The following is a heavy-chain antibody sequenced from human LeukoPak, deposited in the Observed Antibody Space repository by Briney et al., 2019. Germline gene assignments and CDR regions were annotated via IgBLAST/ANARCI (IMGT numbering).Heavy chain of an antibody. J-gene: IGHJ4*02. CDR1: GGTFSSYA. CDR3: ARDKSAEAAASTFDY. Sequence: SVKVSCKASGGTFSSYAISWVRQAPGQGLEWMGGIIPIFGTANYAQKFQGRVTITADESTSTAYMELSSLRSEDTAVYYCARDKSAEAAASTFDYWGQGTLVTVSS. V-gene: IGHV1-69*13. CDR2: IIPIFGTA. D-gene: IGHD6-13*01.